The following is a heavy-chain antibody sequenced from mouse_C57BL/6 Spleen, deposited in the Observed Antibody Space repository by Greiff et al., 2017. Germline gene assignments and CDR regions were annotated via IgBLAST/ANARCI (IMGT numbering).Heavy chain of an antibody. D-gene: IGHD2-4*01. V-gene: IGHV1-55*01. CDR2: IYPGSGST. CDR3: ARGGLRSFYAMDY. CDR1: GYTFTSYW. Sequence: QVQLQQPGAELVKPGASVKMSCKASGYTFTSYWITWVKQRPGQGLEWIGDIYPGSGSTNYNEKFKSKATLTVDTSSSTAYMQLSSLTSEVSAVYYCARGGLRSFYAMDYWGQGTSVTVSS. J-gene: IGHJ4*01.